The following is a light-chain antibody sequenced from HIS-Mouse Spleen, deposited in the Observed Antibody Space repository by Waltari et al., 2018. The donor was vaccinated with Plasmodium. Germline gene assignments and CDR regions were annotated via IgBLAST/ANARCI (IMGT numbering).Light chain of an antibody. Sequence: ELVLTQSPGTLSLSPGERATLSCRASQSVSSSYLAWYQQKPGQAPRLLIYGASSRATGIPDRFSGSGYGTDFTLTISRLEPEDIAVYYCQQYGSSPYTFGQGTKLEIK. V-gene: IGKV3-20*01. CDR1: QSVSSSY. J-gene: IGKJ2*01. CDR2: GAS. CDR3: QQYGSSPYT.